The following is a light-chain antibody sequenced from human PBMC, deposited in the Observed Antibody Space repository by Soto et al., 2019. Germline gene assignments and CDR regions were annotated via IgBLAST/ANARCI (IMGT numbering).Light chain of an antibody. CDR3: LQDYNYPRT. CDR2: ATS. J-gene: IGKJ1*01. V-gene: IGKV1-6*02. CDR1: QGIRKD. Sequence: AIQMTQSPSSRAASVGDRVTITCRASQGIRKDLAWYQQKPGKAPKLLIYATSSLQSGVPSRFSGSGSGRDFTLTISSLQPEDFATYYCLQDYNYPRTFGQGTKVDIK.